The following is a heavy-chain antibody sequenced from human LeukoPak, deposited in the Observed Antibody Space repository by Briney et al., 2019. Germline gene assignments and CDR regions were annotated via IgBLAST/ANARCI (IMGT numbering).Heavy chain of an antibody. Sequence: SETLSLTCPVSGGSISGYYWSWIRQPPGKGLEWIGYIYYSGSTNYNPSLKSRVTISVDTSKNQFSLNLSSVTAADTAVYYCARGVREKNRGFLLYYYYYYMDVWGKGTTVAISS. V-gene: IGHV4-59*01. J-gene: IGHJ6*03. CDR2: IYYSGST. D-gene: IGHD3-10*01. CDR3: ARGVREKNRGFLLYYYYYYMDV. CDR1: GGSISGYY.